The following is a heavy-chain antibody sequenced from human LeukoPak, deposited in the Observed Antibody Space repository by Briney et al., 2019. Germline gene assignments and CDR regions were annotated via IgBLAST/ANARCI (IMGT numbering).Heavy chain of an antibody. J-gene: IGHJ4*02. CDR2: IYTSRST. CDR1: GGSVGSYY. Sequence: SETLSLTCSVSGGSVGSYYWSWIRQPAGKGLEWIGRIYTSRSTNYNPSLRSRATISVEKSKSRFSLKLTSVTAADTAVYYCARDLSYCSSTRCYAPYYFDYWGQGTLVTVSS. V-gene: IGHV4-4*07. D-gene: IGHD2-2*01. CDR3: ARDLSYCSSTRCYAPYYFDY.